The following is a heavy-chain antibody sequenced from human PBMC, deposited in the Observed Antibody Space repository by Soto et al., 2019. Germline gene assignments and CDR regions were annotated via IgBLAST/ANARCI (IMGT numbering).Heavy chain of an antibody. CDR2: IYHSGTT. CDR1: GGSISSGGYY. D-gene: IGHD3-22*01. Sequence: SETLSLTCTVSGGSISSGGYYCSWIRQHPGKGLEWIGHIYHSGTTYYNPSLKSRVTISVDTSKNQISLKLASVSAADTAVYYCATEYYDSRGYYYIDSWGQGTLVTVSS. V-gene: IGHV4-31*03. J-gene: IGHJ4*02. CDR3: ATEYYDSRGYYYIDS.